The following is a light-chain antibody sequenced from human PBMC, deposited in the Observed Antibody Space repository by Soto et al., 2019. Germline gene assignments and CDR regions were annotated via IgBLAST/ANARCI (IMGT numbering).Light chain of an antibody. J-gene: IGKJ1*01. CDR2: GAS. CDR3: QQFDRSLPSWT. V-gene: IGKV3-20*01. CDR1: QSVSSNY. Sequence: PGERATLSCRASQSVSSNYLAWYQHIPVQAPRLLIYGASTRATGIPDRFSGSGSGTDFTLTISRLEPEDFAVYYCQQFDRSLPSWTFGQGTKVE.